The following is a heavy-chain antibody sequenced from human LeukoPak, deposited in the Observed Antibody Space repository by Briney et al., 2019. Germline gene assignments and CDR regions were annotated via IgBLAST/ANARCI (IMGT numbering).Heavy chain of an antibody. CDR3: ARAKRVAPRGRYYFDY. V-gene: IGHV1-46*01. CDR1: GYTFTSYY. J-gene: IGHJ4*02. CDR2: INPSGGST. D-gene: IGHD5-24*01. Sequence: ASVKVSCKASGYTFTSYYMHLVRQAPGQGLEWMGIINPSGGSTSYAQKFQGRVTMTRDTSTSTVYMELSSLRSEDTAVYYCARAKRVAPRGRYYFDYWGQGTLVTVSS.